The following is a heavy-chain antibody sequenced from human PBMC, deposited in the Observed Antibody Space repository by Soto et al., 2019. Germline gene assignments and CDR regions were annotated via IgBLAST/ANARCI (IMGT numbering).Heavy chain of an antibody. CDR3: ARARILEYIGHYYFDS. CDR2: IYYSGST. D-gene: IGHD3-3*01. V-gene: IGHV4-59*01. CDR1: GGSINHYY. Sequence: SETLSLTCTVSGGSINHYYWSWFRQPPGKGLEWIGYIYYSGSTNFNPSLKSRVTISVDTSKNHFSLKLSSMTAADTAVYYCARARILEYIGHYYFDSWGQGALVTVSS. J-gene: IGHJ4*02.